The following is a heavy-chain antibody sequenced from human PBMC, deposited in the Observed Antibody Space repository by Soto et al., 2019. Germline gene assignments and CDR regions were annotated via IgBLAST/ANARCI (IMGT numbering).Heavy chain of an antibody. Sequence: GASVKVSCKASGYTFTSYAMHWVRQAPGQRLEWMGWINAGNGNTKYSQKFQGRVTITRDTSASTAYMELSSLRSEDTAVYYCARDRGVTAALEDAFDSRGQGTMVTV. CDR1: GYTFTSYA. CDR3: ARDRGVTAALEDAFDS. CDR2: INAGNGNT. V-gene: IGHV1-3*01. J-gene: IGHJ3*01. D-gene: IGHD3-10*01.